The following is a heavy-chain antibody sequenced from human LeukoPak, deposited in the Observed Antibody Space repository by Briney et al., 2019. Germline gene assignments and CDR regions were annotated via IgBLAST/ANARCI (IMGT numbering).Heavy chain of an antibody. J-gene: IGHJ4*02. D-gene: IGHD3-3*01. V-gene: IGHV3-53*01. Sequence: GGSLRLSCAASVFTITSNYMSWVRQAPGKGLEWVSVIYSGGSTYYADSVKGRFTISRDNSKNTLYLQMNSLRAEDTAVYYCATSHLNDFWSGYSYYFDYWGQGTLVTVSS. CDR3: ATSHLNDFWSGYSYYFDY. CDR1: VFTITSNY. CDR2: IYSGGST.